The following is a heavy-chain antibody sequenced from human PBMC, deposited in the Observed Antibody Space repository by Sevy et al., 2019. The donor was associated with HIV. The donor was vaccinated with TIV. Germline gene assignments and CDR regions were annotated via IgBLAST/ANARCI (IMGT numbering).Heavy chain of an antibody. CDR2: FDPEKGET. D-gene: IGHD2-15*01. V-gene: IGHV1-24*01. CDR3: AADWGGYCSGGTCYL. Sequence: PSVKVSCKVSGYTLSEFSMHWVRQAPGKGLEWMGSFDPEKGETIYAQKFQGRVTMTEDTSTDTAYMELSGLRSEDTAVYYCAADWGGYCSGGTCYLWGQGTLVTVSS. J-gene: IGHJ4*02. CDR1: GYTLSEFS.